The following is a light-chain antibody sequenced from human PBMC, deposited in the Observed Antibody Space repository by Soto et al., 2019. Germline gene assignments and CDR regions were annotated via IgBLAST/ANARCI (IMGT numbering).Light chain of an antibody. CDR1: QSVSRF. Sequence: EIVLTQSPATLSLSPGERATLSCRASQSVSRFLDWYQQKPGQAPRLLIYDASNRATGIPARFSGGGSGTDFTLTISSLEPEDFAVYYCQQYHYWPITFGQGTRLEIK. CDR2: DAS. J-gene: IGKJ5*01. V-gene: IGKV3-11*01. CDR3: QQYHYWPIT.